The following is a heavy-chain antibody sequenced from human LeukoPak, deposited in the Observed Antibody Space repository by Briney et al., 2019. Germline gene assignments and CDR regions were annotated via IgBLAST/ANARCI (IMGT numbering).Heavy chain of an antibody. D-gene: IGHD3-3*01. Sequence: SETLSLTCAVYGGSFSGYYWSWIRQPAGKGLEWIGRIYTSGSTNYNPSLKSRVTMSVDTSKNQFSLKLSSVTAADTAVYYCARDKGLRFRAFDIWGQGTMVTVSS. V-gene: IGHV4-4*07. CDR1: GGSFSGYY. CDR2: IYTSGST. CDR3: ARDKGLRFRAFDI. J-gene: IGHJ3*02.